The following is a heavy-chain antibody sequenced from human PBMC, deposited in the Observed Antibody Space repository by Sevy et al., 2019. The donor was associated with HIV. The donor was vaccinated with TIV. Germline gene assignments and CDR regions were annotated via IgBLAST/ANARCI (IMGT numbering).Heavy chain of an antibody. CDR3: VRARSEMYYYDSSGYSYYFDY. J-gene: IGHJ4*02. CDR2: ISAYNGNT. V-gene: IGHV1-18*01. Sequence: ASVKVSCKASGYTFTSYGISWVRQAPGQGLEWMGWISAYNGNTNYAQKLQGRVTMTTDTSTSTAYMELRSLRSDDTAVYYCVRARSEMYYYDSSGYSYYFDYWGQGTLVTVSS. D-gene: IGHD3-22*01. CDR1: GYTFTSYG.